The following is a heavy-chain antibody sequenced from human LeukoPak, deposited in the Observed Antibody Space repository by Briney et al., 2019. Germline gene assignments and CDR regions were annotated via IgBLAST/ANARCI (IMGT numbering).Heavy chain of an antibody. CDR1: GFTVSSNY. Sequence: GGSLRLSCAASGFTVSSNYMSWVRQAPGKGLEWVSAVSGSGGSTYYADSVKGRFTISRDNSKNTLYLQMNSLRAEDTVVYYCAKASWWYYYDSSGYYPGTFDYWGQGTLVTVSS. CDR3: AKASWWYYYDSSGYYPGTFDY. CDR2: VSGSGGST. J-gene: IGHJ4*02. D-gene: IGHD3-22*01. V-gene: IGHV3-23*01.